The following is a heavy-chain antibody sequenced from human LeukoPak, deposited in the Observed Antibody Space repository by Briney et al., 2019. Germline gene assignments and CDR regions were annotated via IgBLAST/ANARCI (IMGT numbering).Heavy chain of an antibody. D-gene: IGHD2-21*02. CDR2: IYSGGGT. J-gene: IGHJ3*02. Sequence: PGGSLRLSCAASGFTVSSNYMSWVRQAPGKGLEWVSVIYSGGGTDYADSVKGRFTISRDNSKNTLYLQMNSLRAEDTAVYYCARAVGVTAIHNAFDIWGQGTMVTVS. V-gene: IGHV3-66*02. CDR1: GFTVSSNY. CDR3: ARAVGVTAIHNAFDI.